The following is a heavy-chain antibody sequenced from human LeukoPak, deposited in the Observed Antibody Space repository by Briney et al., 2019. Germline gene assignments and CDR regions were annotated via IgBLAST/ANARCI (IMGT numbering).Heavy chain of an antibody. D-gene: IGHD3-3*01. CDR3: ARSPFAYDFWSGYYSLDY. J-gene: IGHJ4*02. CDR1: GGSISSSSYY. CDR2: IYYSGST. V-gene: IGHV4-39*01. Sequence: SETLSLTCTVSGGSISSSSYYWGWIRQPPGKGLEWIGSIYYSGSTYYNPSLKSRVTISVDTSKNQFSLKLSSVTAADTAVYYCARSPFAYDFWSGYYSLDYWGQGTLVTVSS.